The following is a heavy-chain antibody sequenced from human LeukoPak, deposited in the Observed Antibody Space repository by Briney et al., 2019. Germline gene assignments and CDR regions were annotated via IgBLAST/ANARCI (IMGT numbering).Heavy chain of an antibody. CDR3: ARQASSGYYYDY. CDR1: GFTFSSYW. Sequence: PGGSLRLSCAASGFTFSSYWMCWVRQDPGKGLAWVSCIKTDGSITAYAGSVKGRFTISRDNAKNTLFLQMNSLRAEDTAVYYCARQASSGYYYDYWGQGTLVTVSS. V-gene: IGHV3-74*01. J-gene: IGHJ4*02. D-gene: IGHD3-22*01. CDR2: IKTDGSIT.